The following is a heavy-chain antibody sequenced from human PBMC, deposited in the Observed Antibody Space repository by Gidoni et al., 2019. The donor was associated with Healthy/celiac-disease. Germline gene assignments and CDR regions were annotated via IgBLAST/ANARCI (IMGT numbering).Heavy chain of an antibody. V-gene: IGHV3-30*18. Sequence: QVQLVESGGGVVQPGRSLRLSCAASGFTFSSYGMHWVRQAPGKGLEWVAVISYDGSNKYYADSVKGRFTISRDNSKNTLYLQMNSLRAEDTAVYYCAKEEQWLDYWGQGTLVTVSS. D-gene: IGHD6-19*01. CDR2: ISYDGSNK. J-gene: IGHJ4*02. CDR3: AKEEQWLDY. CDR1: GFTFSSYG.